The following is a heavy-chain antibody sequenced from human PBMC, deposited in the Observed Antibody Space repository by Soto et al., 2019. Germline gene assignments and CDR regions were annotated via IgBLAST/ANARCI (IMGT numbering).Heavy chain of an antibody. CDR1: GFTFSSYG. J-gene: IGHJ1*01. CDR2: IWYDGSNK. D-gene: IGHD4-17*01. CDR3: ARDSIDYGDYLEYFQH. Sequence: GGSLRLSCAASGFTFSSYGMHWVRQAPGKGLEWVAVIWYDGSNKYYADSVKGRFTISRDNSKNTLYLQMNSLRAEDTAVYYCARDSIDYGDYLEYFQHWGQGTLVTVSS. V-gene: IGHV3-33*01.